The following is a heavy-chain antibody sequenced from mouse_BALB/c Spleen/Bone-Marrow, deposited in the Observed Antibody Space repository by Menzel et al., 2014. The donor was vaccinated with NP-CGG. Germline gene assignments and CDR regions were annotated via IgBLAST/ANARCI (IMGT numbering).Heavy chain of an antibody. Sequence: QVQLQQSGAELVKPGASVKVSCKASGYTFTVYYIHWVKQRSGQGLEWIGWIYPGSGRAKYNEKFKDKATLTADKSSCTVYMERSRWTSEDSVVYFCERQEGGDFYVYWGQGTLVTVSA. V-gene: IGHV1-62-2*01. J-gene: IGHJ3*01. CDR1: GYTFTVYY. D-gene: IGHD1-1*01. CDR2: IYPGSGRA. CDR3: ERQEGGDFYVY.